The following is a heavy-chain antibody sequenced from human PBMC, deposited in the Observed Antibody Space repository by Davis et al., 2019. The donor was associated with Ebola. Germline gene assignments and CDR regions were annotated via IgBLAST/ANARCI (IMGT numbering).Heavy chain of an antibody. CDR3: ARAGGSYDYGDYKNWFDP. CDR2: ISASGSST. CDR1: GFTFSSYA. D-gene: IGHD4-17*01. Sequence: GESLKISCAASGFTFSSYAMSWVRQAPGKGLEWVSAISASGSSTYYADPVKGRFTISRDNSKNTLYLQMNGLRAEDAAVYYCARAGGSYDYGDYKNWFDPWGQGTLVTVSS. V-gene: IGHV3-23*01. J-gene: IGHJ5*02.